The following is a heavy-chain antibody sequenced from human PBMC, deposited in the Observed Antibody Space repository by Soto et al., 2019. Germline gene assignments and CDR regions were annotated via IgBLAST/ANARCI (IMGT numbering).Heavy chain of an antibody. CDR2: ISYDGSNK. CDR3: AKFQVATNPSYGMDV. J-gene: IGHJ6*02. D-gene: IGHD5-12*01. V-gene: IGHV3-30*18. Sequence: SLRLSCAASGFTFSSYGMHWVRQAPGKGLEWVAVISYDGSNKYYADSVKGRFTISRDNSKNTLYLQMNSLRAEDTAVYYCAKFQVATNPSYGMDVWGQGTTVTVSS. CDR1: GFTFSSYG.